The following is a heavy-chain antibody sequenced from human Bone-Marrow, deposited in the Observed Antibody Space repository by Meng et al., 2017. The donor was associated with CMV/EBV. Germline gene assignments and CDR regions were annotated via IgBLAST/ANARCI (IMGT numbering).Heavy chain of an antibody. J-gene: IGHJ4*02. CDR3: AREGDIEQQLVH. CDR1: GFTFSSYA. V-gene: IGHV3-23*01. Sequence: GESLKISCAASGFTFSSYAMTWVRQAPGKGLEWVSAISASGSSTYYADSVKGRFTISRDNAKNTLYLQMNSLRAEDTAVYYCAREGDIEQQLVHWGQGTLVTVSS. D-gene: IGHD6-13*01. CDR2: ISASGSST.